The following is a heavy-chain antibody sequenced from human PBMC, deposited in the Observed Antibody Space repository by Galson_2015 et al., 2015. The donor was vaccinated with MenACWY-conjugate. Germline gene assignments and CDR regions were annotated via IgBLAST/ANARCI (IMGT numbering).Heavy chain of an antibody. CDR1: GYSFTNYW. J-gene: IGHJ4*02. CDR3: ARPLDCGGDCYWGYFDY. CDR2: IYPGDSDT. V-gene: IGHV5-51*01. D-gene: IGHD2-21*02. Sequence: QSGAEVKKPGESLKISCKGSGYSFTNYWIGWVRQMPGKGLEWMGIIYPGDSDTRYSPPFQGQVTISADKSISTAYLQWSSLKASDTAMYYCARPLDCGGDCYWGYFDYWGQGTLVTVSS.